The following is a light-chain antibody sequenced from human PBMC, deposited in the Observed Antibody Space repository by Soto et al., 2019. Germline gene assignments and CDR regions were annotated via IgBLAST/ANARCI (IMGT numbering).Light chain of an antibody. V-gene: IGKV3-20*01. CDR2: GAS. CDR3: QQYGSSGT. Sequence: DIVLTQSPATLSLSPGERATLSCRASQSVSSYLAWYQQKPGQAPRLLIYGASNRATGIPDRFSGSGSGTDFTLTISRLEPEDFAVYYCQQYGSSGTFGQGTKVDI. CDR1: QSVSSY. J-gene: IGKJ1*01.